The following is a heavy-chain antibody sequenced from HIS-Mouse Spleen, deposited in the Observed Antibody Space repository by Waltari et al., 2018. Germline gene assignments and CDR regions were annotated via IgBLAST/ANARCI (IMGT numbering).Heavy chain of an antibody. CDR3: ARGGLAAAGWYFDL. D-gene: IGHD6-13*01. V-gene: IGHV3-53*01. Sequence: EVQLVESGGGLIQPGGSLRLSCAASGFTVSSNYMSWVRQAPGKGLGWVSVIYSGGSTYYADPVKGRFTISRDNSKNTLYLQMNSLRAEDTAVYYCARGGLAAAGWYFDLWGRGTLVTVSS. J-gene: IGHJ2*01. CDR1: GFTVSSNY. CDR2: IYSGGST.